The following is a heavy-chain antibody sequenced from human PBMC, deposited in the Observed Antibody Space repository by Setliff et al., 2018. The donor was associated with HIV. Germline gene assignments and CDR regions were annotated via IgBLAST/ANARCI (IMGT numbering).Heavy chain of an antibody. D-gene: IGHD2-2*01. CDR1: GYTFTNYG. CDR3: GRWSCGRATCYDSPYNWFEP. V-gene: IGHV1-69*13. Sequence: VKVSCKASGYTFTNYGITWLRQAPGQGLEWVGGIIPTFGTVNYAQKFQGRVSIITDESTNTAYMELSSLRSGDTAVYYCGRWSCGRATCYDSPYNWFEPWGQGTLVTVSS. J-gene: IGHJ5*02. CDR2: IIPTFGTV.